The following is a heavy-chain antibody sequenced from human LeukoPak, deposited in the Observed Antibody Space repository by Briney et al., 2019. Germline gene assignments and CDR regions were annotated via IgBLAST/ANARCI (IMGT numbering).Heavy chain of an antibody. Sequence: GGSLRLSCAASGFTVSSNCMSWVRQAPGKGLEWVSLICSGGNTYYADSVKGRFTISRDNSKNTLYLQMNSLRAEDTAVYYCASRGIAASFYYWGQGTLVTVSS. CDR1: GFTVSSNC. CDR2: ICSGGNT. J-gene: IGHJ4*02. D-gene: IGHD6-13*01. CDR3: ASRGIAASFYY. V-gene: IGHV3-53*01.